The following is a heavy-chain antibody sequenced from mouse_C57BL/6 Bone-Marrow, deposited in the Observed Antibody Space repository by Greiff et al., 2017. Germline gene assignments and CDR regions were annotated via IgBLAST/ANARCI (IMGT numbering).Heavy chain of an antibody. CDR3: ARKMGVLRGGAMDY. V-gene: IGHV2-2*01. Sequence: QVQLQQSGPGLVQPSQSLSITCPVSGFSLTSYGVHWVRQSPGKGLEWLGVIWSGGSTDYNAAFISRLSISKDNSKSQVFFKMNSLQADDTAIYYCARKMGVLRGGAMDYWGQGTSVTVSS. CDR2: IWSGGST. D-gene: IGHD1-1*01. J-gene: IGHJ4*01. CDR1: GFSLTSYG.